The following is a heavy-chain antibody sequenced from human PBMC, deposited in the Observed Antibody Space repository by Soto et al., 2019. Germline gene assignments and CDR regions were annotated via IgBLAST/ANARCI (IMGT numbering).Heavy chain of an antibody. V-gene: IGHV1-2*04. CDR2: INPNSGDT. D-gene: IGHD6-19*01. Sequence: ASVKVSCKASGYTFTGYYMHWVRQAPGQGLEWMGWINPNSGDTNYAQKFQGWVTMTRDTSISTAYMELSRLRSDDTAVYYCARAGVAVAGNAFDIWGQGTMVTVSS. CDR1: GYTFTGYY. CDR3: ARAGVAVAGNAFDI. J-gene: IGHJ3*02.